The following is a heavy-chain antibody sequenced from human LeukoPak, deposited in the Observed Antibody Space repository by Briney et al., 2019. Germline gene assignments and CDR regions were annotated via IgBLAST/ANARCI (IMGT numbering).Heavy chain of an antibody. J-gene: IGHJ3*02. CDR3: AKVEGASGYADAFDI. D-gene: IGHD5-12*01. CDR1: GFTFSSYG. CDR2: ISYDGSNK. V-gene: IGHV3-30*18. Sequence: GGSLRLSCAASGFTFSSYGMHWVRQAPGKGLEWVAVISYDGSNKYYADSVKGRFTISRDNSKNTLYLQMNSLRAEDTAVYYCAKVEGASGYADAFDIWGQGTMVTVSS.